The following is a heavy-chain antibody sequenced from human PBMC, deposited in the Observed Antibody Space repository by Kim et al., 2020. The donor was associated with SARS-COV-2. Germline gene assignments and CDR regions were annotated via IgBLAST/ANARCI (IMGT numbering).Heavy chain of an antibody. D-gene: IGHD6-13*01. J-gene: IGHJ4*02. CDR3: TRGYSSSWYSDY. Sequence: DYPASVKGRFTISRDNSKSIAYLQMNSLKPEDTAVYYCTRGYSSSWYSDYWGQGTLVTVSS. V-gene: IGHV3-49*02.